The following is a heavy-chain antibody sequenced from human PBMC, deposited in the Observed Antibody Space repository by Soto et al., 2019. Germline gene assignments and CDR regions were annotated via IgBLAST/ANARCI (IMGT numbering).Heavy chain of an antibody. CDR2: ISYDGSNK. CDR3: ARDFVRWGEINYYYYGVDV. V-gene: IGHV3-30-3*01. Sequence: PGGSLRLSCAASGFTFSSYAMHWVRQAPGKGLEWVAVISYDGSNKYYADSVKGRFTISRDNSKNTLYLQMNSLRAEDTAVYYCARDFVRWGEINYYYYGVDVWGKGTTVTVSS. J-gene: IGHJ6*04. D-gene: IGHD3-16*01. CDR1: GFTFSSYA.